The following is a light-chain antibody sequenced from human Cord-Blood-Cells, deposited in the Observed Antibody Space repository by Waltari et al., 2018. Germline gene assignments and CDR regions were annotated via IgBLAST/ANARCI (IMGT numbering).Light chain of an antibody. V-gene: IGLV2-11*01. CDR3: CSYAGSYTWV. Sequence: QSALTQPRSVSGSPGQSVTISCTGTSSDVGGYNYVSWYQQHPGKAPKLMIYDVRRRPSGGPDRFSGYKSGNTASLTISGLQAEDEADYYCCSYAGSYTWVFGGGTKLTVL. CDR1: SSDVGGYNY. J-gene: IGLJ3*02. CDR2: DVR.